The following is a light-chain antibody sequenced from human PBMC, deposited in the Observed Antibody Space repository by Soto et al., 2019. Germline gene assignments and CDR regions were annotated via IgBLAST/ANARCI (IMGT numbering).Light chain of an antibody. CDR2: DVN. Sequence: QSALTQPRSVSGSPGQSVTVSCTGTSSDVGGYNYVTWYQQHPGKAPKLVISDVNKRPSGVPDRFSGSKSGNTASLTISGLQAEDEADYYCCSFAGRTVVFGTGTKLTVL. V-gene: IGLV2-11*01. CDR3: CSFAGRTVV. J-gene: IGLJ1*01. CDR1: SSDVGGYNY.